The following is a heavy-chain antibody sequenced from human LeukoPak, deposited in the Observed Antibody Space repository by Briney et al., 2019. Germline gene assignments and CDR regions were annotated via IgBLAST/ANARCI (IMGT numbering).Heavy chain of an antibody. D-gene: IGHD3-10*01. J-gene: IGHJ4*02. CDR2: IIPIFGTA. CDR1: GGTFSSYA. Sequence: GASVKVSCKASGGTFSSYAISWVRQAPGQGLEWMGGIIPIFGTANYAQKFQGRVTITADESTSTAYMELSSLRSEDTAVYYCARDYDRQMVRGDLGYWGQGTLVTVSS. CDR3: ARDYDRQMVRGDLGY. V-gene: IGHV1-69*13.